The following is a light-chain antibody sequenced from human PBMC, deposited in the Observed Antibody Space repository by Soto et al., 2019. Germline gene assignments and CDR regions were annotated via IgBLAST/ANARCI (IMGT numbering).Light chain of an antibody. J-gene: IGLJ1*01. Sequence: QSVLTHSASGSGAPGQRVSISCTGSTSNIGAPYDVHWYQHLPGTAPKLLIYGENNRPSGVPDRFSGSKSGTSASLAITRLQAEDEADYYCQSYDISLHNYIFGTGTKVTVL. CDR2: GEN. CDR1: TSNIGAPYD. V-gene: IGLV1-40*01. CDR3: QSYDISLHNYI.